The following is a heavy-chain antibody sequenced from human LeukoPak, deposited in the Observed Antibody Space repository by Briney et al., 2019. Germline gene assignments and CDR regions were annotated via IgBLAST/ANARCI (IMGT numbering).Heavy chain of an antibody. J-gene: IGHJ4*02. D-gene: IGHD3-10*01. CDR1: GGSISSYY. Sequence: SETLSLTCTVSGGSISSYYWSWIRQPPGKGLEWIGYIYYSGSTNYTPSLKSRVTISVDTSKNQFSLRLNSVTAADTAVYYCARSGRGSSAGFDYWGQGTLVTVSS. CDR2: IYYSGST. V-gene: IGHV4-59*01. CDR3: ARSGRGSSAGFDY.